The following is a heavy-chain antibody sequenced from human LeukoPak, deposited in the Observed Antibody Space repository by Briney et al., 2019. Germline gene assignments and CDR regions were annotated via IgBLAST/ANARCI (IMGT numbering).Heavy chain of an antibody. V-gene: IGHV4-30-4*01. CDR3: ASKRPTTLTGDDFDI. CDR2: IYYSGST. Sequence: SETLSLTCTVSGGSISSGDYYWSWLRQPPGTGLEWVGYIYYSGSTYYNPSLKSRVTIPVDTSKNQFSLKLSSVTAADPAEDGGASKRPTTLTGDDFDIWGQGTMVTVSS. J-gene: IGHJ3*02. D-gene: IGHD4-17*01. CDR1: GGSISSGDYY.